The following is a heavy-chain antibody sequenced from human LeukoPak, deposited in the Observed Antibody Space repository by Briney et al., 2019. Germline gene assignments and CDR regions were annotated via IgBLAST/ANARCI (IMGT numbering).Heavy chain of an antibody. CDR3: ARGSGRYLATDGFDI. J-gene: IGHJ3*02. Sequence: PGGSLRLSCAGSGFTFSSYSMTWVRQAPGKGLEWVSYISSSSGSIYYADSVKGRFTISRDNAKNSLYLQMSSLRAEDTAVYYCARGSGRYLATDGFDIWGQGTMVTVSS. CDR2: ISSSSGSI. V-gene: IGHV3-48*01. CDR1: GFTFSSYS. D-gene: IGHD1-26*01.